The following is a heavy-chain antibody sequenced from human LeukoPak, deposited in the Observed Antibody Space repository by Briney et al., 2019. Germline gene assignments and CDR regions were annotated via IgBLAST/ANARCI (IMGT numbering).Heavy chain of an antibody. V-gene: IGHV3-48*02. CDR3: VRDPVRRYDY. CDR1: GFTFSSYA. Sequence: PGGSLRLSCAASGFTFSSYAMGWVRQAPGKGLEWISYISGGSSDIHYADSVKGRFTISRDNAKNSLYLQMNSLRDEDSAVYYCVRDPVRRYDYWGQGALVTVSS. D-gene: IGHD3-10*01. J-gene: IGHJ4*02. CDR2: ISGGSSDI.